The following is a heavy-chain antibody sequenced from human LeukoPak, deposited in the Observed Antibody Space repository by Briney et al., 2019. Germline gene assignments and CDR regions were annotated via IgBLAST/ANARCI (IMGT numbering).Heavy chain of an antibody. CDR2: SNGGNGNT. CDR3: ARDPLFCSGGSCIPYYYGLDV. V-gene: IGHV1-3*01. D-gene: IGHD2-15*01. J-gene: IGHJ6*04. CDR1: GGTFSSYA. Sequence: ASVKVSCKASGGTFSSYAISWVRQAPGQRLEWMGWSNGGNGNTKYSQKFQGRVTITRDTSASTAYMELSSLRSEDTAVYYCARDPLFCSGGSCIPYYYGLDVWGKGTTVTVSS.